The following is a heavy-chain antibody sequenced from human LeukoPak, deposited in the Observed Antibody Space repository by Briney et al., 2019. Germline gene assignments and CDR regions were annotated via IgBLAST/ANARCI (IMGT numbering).Heavy chain of an antibody. J-gene: IGHJ4*02. CDR3: ARATRWVPFDY. D-gene: IGHD4-23*01. CDR1: GGSISSGSYY. CDR2: IYTSGST. V-gene: IGHV4-61*02. Sequence: PSETLSLTCTVSGGSISSGSYYWSWIRQPAGKGLEWIGRIYTSGSTNYNPSLKSRVTISVDKSKNQFSLKLSSVTAADTAVYYCARATRWVPFDYWGQGTLVTVSS.